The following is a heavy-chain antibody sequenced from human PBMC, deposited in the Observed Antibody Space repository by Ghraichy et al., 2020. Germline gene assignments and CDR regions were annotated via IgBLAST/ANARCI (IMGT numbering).Heavy chain of an antibody. CDR1: GFTFSNYA. CDR3: AKEGGRLGEGAFDV. Sequence: GGSLRLSCAASGFTFSNYAMSWVRQAPGKGLECVSSISGSGISTYYADSVKGRFTISRDNSKNTLNLQMNSLRSEDTAVYYCAKEGGRLGEGAFDVWGQGTKVTVSS. V-gene: IGHV3-23*01. J-gene: IGHJ3*01. CDR2: ISGSGIST. D-gene: IGHD3-10*01.